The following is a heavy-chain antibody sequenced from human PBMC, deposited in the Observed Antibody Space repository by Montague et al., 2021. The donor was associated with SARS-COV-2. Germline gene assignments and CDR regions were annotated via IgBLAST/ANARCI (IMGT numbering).Heavy chain of an antibody. CDR3: ARVFPRWLQFDPHFDY. D-gene: IGHD5-24*01. CDR2: IYYSGST. J-gene: IGHJ4*02. CDR1: GGSISSSSYY. V-gene: IGHV4-39*07. Sequence: SETLSLTCTVSGGSISSSSYYWGWIRQPPGKGLEWIGSIYYSGSTYYNPSLKSRVTISVDTSKNQFSLKLSSVTAADTAVYYCARVFPRWLQFDPHFDYWGQGTLVTVSS.